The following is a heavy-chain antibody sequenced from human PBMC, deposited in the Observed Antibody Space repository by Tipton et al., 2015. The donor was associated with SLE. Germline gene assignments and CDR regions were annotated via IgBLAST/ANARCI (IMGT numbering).Heavy chain of an antibody. J-gene: IGHJ3*01. D-gene: IGHD7-27*01. V-gene: IGHV1-69*06. CDR3: TSPFPNWGSAFDL. CDR1: GGAFNNYV. CDR2: TIPIFQTG. Sequence: QLVQSGAEVKRPGSSVRVSCKASGGAFNNYVITWVRQAPGQGLEWVGGTIPIFQTGKSAQKLQGRVTFSADKSTTTAYMDLRSLRSEDTAIYYCTSPFPNWGSAFDLWGQGTMFTVSS.